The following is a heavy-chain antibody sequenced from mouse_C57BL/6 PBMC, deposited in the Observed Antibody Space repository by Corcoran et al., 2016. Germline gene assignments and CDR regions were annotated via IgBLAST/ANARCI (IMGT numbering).Heavy chain of an antibody. V-gene: IGHV14-2*01. CDR2: IDPEDGET. J-gene: IGHJ4*01. Sequence: EGQLQQSGAELVKPGASVKLSCTAAGVNIKDYNIHWVKQRTEQGLEWIGRIDPEDGETKYAPKCQGKATITADTSFNTAYLQLSSLTSEDTAVSYCARAFVYAMDYWGQGSSVTVSS. CDR3: ARAFVYAMDY. CDR1: GVNIKDYN.